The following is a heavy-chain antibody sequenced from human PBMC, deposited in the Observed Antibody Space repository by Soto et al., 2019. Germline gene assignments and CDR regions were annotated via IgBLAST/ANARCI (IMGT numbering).Heavy chain of an antibody. D-gene: IGHD7-27*01. J-gene: IGHJ5*02. CDR1: GYSISSSNW. Sequence: SETLSLTCAVSGYSISSSNWWGWIRQSPGKGLEWIGYIYYSGSTYYNPSLKSRVTMSVDTSKNQFSLKLSSVTAVDTAVYYCARTPELGTRGNNWFDPWGQGTLVTVSS. V-gene: IGHV4-28*01. CDR2: IYYSGST. CDR3: ARTPELGTRGNNWFDP.